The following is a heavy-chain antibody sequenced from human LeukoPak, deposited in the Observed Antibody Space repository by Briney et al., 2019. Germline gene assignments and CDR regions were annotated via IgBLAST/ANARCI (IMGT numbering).Heavy chain of an antibody. CDR2: IYYSGST. J-gene: IGHJ4*02. V-gene: IGHV4-59*08. CDR1: GGSISSYY. Sequence: KTSETLSLTCTVSGGSISSYYWSWIRQPPGKGLEWIGYIYYSGSTNYNPSLKGRVTISVDTSKNQFSLKLSSVTAADTAVYYCARHTDLRRLQLAYFDYWGQGTLVTVSS. D-gene: IGHD6-13*01. CDR3: ARHTDLRRLQLAYFDY.